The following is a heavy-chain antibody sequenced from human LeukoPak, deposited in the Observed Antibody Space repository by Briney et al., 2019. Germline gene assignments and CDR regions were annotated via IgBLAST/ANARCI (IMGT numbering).Heavy chain of an antibody. V-gene: IGHV1-46*01. D-gene: IGHD3-10*01. CDR1: GYTFTSYY. Sequence: ASVKVSCKASGYTFTSYYMHWVRQAPGQGLEWMGIINPSGGSTSYAQKFQGRVTMTTDTSTSTAYMELRSLRSDDTAVYYCARDLSYYYDSNWFDPWGQGTLVTVSS. J-gene: IGHJ5*02. CDR2: INPSGGST. CDR3: ARDLSYYYDSNWFDP.